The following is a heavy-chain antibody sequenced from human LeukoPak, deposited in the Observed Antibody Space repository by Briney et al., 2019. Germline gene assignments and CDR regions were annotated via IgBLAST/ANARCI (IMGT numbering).Heavy chain of an antibody. CDR1: GGSISSGGYS. V-gene: IGHV4-30-2*01. J-gene: IGHJ4*02. D-gene: IGHD6-13*01. Sequence: SQTLSLTCAVSGGSISSGGYSWRWIRQPPGKGLEWIGYIYHSGSTYYNPSLKSRVTISVDRSKNQFSPKLSSVTAADTAVYYCAREVAAAGLDYWGQGTLVTVSS. CDR3: AREVAAAGLDY. CDR2: IYHSGST.